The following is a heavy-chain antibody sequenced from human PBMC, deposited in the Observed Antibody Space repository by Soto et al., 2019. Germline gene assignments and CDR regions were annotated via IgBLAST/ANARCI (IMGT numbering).Heavy chain of an antibody. CDR3: APLARSGGRVAFDY. CDR2: ISGRGSGT. D-gene: IGHD2-15*01. J-gene: IGHJ4*02. Sequence: PGGSLRLSCAASGFTFSSYAMSWVRQAPGKGLEWVSAISGRGSGTYYADSVKGRFTISRDHPENTLYLQMNSLRAEDTAVYYCAPLARSGGRVAFDYRGQGTLVTVSS. V-gene: IGHV3-23*01. CDR1: GFTFSSYA.